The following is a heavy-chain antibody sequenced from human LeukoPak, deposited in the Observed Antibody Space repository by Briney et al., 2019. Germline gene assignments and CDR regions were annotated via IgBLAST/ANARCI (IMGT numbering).Heavy chain of an antibody. D-gene: IGHD3-9*01. V-gene: IGHV3-7*01. CDR1: GFTFNSYA. CDR3: ATDRRSNWFYGMDV. J-gene: IGHJ6*02. Sequence: GGSLRLSCAASGFTFNSYAMSWVRQAPGKGLEWVANIEQDGSEKYYVDSVKGRLTISRDNAKNSLYLQMNSLRAEDTAVYYCATDRRSNWFYGMDVWGPGTTVTVSS. CDR2: IEQDGSEK.